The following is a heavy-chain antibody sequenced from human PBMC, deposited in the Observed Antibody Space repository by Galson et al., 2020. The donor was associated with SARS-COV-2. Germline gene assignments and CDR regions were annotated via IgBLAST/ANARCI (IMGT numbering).Heavy chain of an antibody. D-gene: IGHD1-26*01. Sequence: GESLKISCSASGFTFSSYAMHWVRQAPGKGLEYVSAISSNGGSTYYADSVKGRFTISRDNSKNTLYLQMSSLRAEDTAVNYCVKDIRYSGSYRGAFDIWGQGTMVTVSS. V-gene: IGHV3-64D*06. CDR1: GFTFSSYA. J-gene: IGHJ3*02. CDR2: ISSNGGST. CDR3: VKDIRYSGSYRGAFDI.